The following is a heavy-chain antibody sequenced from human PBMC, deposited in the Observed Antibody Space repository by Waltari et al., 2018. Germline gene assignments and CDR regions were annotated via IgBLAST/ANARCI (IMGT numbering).Heavy chain of an antibody. CDR3: ARDYRTRRITIFGVAPYYYGMDV. Sequence: QVQLQQWGAGLLKPSETLSLTCAVYGGSFSGYYWSWIRQPPGKGLEWIGEINHSGSTNYNPSLKSRVTISVDTSKNQFSLKLSSVTAADTAVYYCARDYRTRRITIFGVAPYYYGMDVWGQGTTVTVSS. J-gene: IGHJ6*02. D-gene: IGHD3-3*01. CDR2: INHSGST. V-gene: IGHV4-34*01. CDR1: GGSFSGYY.